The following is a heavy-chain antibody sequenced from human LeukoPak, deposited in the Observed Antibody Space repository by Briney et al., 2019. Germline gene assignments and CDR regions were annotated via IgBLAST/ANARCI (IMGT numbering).Heavy chain of an antibody. V-gene: IGHV1-18*01. CDR3: ARDSPLFYYDSSGYDY. D-gene: IGHD3-22*01. Sequence: GASVKVSCKASGYTFTSYGISWVRQAPGQGREWMGWISAYNGNTNYGQKLQGRVTMTTDTSTSTAYMELRSLRSDDTAVYYCARDSPLFYYDSSGYDYWGQGTLVTVSS. CDR1: GYTFTSYG. CDR2: ISAYNGNT. J-gene: IGHJ4*02.